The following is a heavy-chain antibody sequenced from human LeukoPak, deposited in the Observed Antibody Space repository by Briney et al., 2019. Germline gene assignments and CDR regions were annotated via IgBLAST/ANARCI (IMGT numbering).Heavy chain of an antibody. CDR2: ISSSTSTI. V-gene: IGHV3-48*02. D-gene: IGHD5-12*01. CDR1: GFTFSSYS. CDR3: AKDRGYRDLDSVDT. J-gene: IGHJ3*02. Sequence: GGSLRLSCAASGFTFSSYSMNWVRQAPGKGLEWVSYISSSTSTIYYADSVKGRFTISKDNAKNSLYLQMNNLRDEDTALYYCAKDRGYRDLDSVDTWGQGTMVTVSS.